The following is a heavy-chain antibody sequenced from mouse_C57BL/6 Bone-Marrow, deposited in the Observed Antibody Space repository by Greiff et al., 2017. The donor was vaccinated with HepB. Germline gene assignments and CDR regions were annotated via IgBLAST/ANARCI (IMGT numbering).Heavy chain of an antibody. CDR1: SYSITSDY. V-gene: IGHV3-8*01. J-gene: IGHJ1*03. CDR2: ISYSGST. CDR3: ARHYYGSSYGYFDV. D-gene: IGHD1-1*01. Sequence: VQLQQSGPGLAKPSQTLSLTCSVTSYSITSDYWNWIRKFPGNKLEYMGYISYSGSTYYNPSLKSRISITRDTSKNQYYLQLNSVTTEDTATYYCARHYYGSSYGYFDVWGTGTTVTVSS.